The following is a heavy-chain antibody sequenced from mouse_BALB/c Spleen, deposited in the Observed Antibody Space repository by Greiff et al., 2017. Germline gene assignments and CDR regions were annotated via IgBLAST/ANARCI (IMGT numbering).Heavy chain of an antibody. CDR2: INPGSGGT. V-gene: IGHV1-54*01. CDR3: AREGITTARAY. D-gene: IGHD1-2*01. J-gene: IGHJ3*01. CDR1: GYAFTNYL. Sequence: QVQLKESGAELVRPGTSVKVSCKASGYAFTNYLIEWVKQRPGQGLEWIGVINPGSGGTNYNEKFKGKATLTADKSSSTAYMQLSSLTSDDSAVYFCAREGITTARAYWGQGTLVTVSA.